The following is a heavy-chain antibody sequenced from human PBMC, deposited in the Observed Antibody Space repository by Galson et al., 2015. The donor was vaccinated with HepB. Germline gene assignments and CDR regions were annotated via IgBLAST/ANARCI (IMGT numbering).Heavy chain of an antibody. J-gene: IGHJ4*02. Sequence: SCKASGYTFTSYYMHWVRQAPGQGLEWMGIINPSGGSTSYAQKFQGRVTMTRDTSTSTVYMELSSLRSEDTAVYYCHIVVVPAAGDYWGQGTLVTVSS. V-gene: IGHV1-46*01. CDR1: GYTFTSYY. CDR2: INPSGGST. D-gene: IGHD2-2*01. CDR3: HIVVVPAAGDY.